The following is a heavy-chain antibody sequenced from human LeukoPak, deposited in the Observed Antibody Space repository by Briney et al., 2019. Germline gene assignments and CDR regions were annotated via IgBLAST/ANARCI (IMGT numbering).Heavy chain of an antibody. Sequence: SETLSLTCAVYGGSFNGYYWSWIRQPAGKGLEWIGRIYTSGSTNYNPSLKSRVTMSVDTTKNQFSLKLSSVTAADTAVYYCARLGLDYYDSSGYYGDDAFDIWGQGTMVTVSS. V-gene: IGHV4-59*10. CDR2: IYTSGST. CDR3: ARLGLDYYDSSGYYGDDAFDI. CDR1: GGSFNGYY. J-gene: IGHJ3*02. D-gene: IGHD3-22*01.